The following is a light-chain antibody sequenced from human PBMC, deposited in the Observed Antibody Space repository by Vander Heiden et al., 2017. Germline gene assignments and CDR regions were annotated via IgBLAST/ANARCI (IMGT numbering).Light chain of an antibody. Sequence: SYELTPPPSVSVPPGQAAPNPCSGKNLGDKFVSWYQHKSGQSPVLVMYQDRRRPSGIPDRFAASHSGDTATLTIGDIQAMDEADYYCQAWDSSVLYVFGSGTKVTVL. CDR2: QDR. V-gene: IGLV3-1*01. CDR3: QAWDSSVLYV. J-gene: IGLJ1*01. CDR1: NLGDKF.